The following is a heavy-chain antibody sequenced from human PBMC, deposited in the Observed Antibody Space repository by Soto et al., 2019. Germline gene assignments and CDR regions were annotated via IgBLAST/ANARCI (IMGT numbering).Heavy chain of an antibody. J-gene: IGHJ3*02. CDR1: GGSFSGYY. D-gene: IGHD2-2*01. CDR2: INHSGST. CDR3: ARGRSRADIVVVPAAMDAFDI. V-gene: IGHV4-34*01. Sequence: QVQLQQWGAGLLKPSETLSLTCAVYGGSFSGYYWSWIRQPPGKGLEWIGEINHSGSTNYNPSLKSRVTISVDTSKNQFSLKLSAVTAADTAVYYCARGRSRADIVVVPAAMDAFDIWGQGTMVTVSS.